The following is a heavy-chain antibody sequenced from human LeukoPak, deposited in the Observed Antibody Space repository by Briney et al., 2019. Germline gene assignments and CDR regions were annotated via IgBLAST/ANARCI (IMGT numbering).Heavy chain of an antibody. D-gene: IGHD1-26*01. CDR3: ARDTRGYYYYMDV. Sequence: PSETLSLTCVVYGGSFSGYYWSWIRQPPGKGLEWIGEINHSGSTNYNPSLKSRVTISVDTSKNQFSLKLSSVTAADTAVYYCARDTRGYYYYMDVWGKGTTVTVSS. J-gene: IGHJ6*03. CDR2: INHSGST. V-gene: IGHV4-34*01. CDR1: GGSFSGYY.